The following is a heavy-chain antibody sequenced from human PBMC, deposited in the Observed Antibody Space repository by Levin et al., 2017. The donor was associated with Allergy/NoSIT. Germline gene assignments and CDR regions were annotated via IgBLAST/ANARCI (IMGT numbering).Heavy chain of an antibody. V-gene: IGHV1-2*02. CDR1: GYTFTGYY. CDR2: INPNSGGT. CDR3: ARVRPDGDYVNY. J-gene: IGHJ4*02. Sequence: VASVKVSCKASGYTFTGYYMHWVRQAPGQGLEWMGWINPNSGGTNYAQKFQGRVTMTRDTSISTAYMELSRLRSDDTAVYYCARVRPDGDYVNYWGQGTLVTVSS. D-gene: IGHD4-17*01.